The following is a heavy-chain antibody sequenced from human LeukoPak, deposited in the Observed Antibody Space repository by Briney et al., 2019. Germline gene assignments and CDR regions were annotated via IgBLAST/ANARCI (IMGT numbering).Heavy chain of an antibody. J-gene: IGHJ4*02. D-gene: IGHD6-13*01. CDR2: IYHSGST. V-gene: IGHV4-30-2*01. CDR3: ARHPRSAAAADY. Sequence: TSETLSLTCTVSGGSISSGGYYWSWIRQPPGKGLEWIGYIYHSGSTYYNPSLKSRVTISVDRSKNQFSLKLSSVTAADTAVYYCARHPRSAAAADYWGQGTPVTVSS. CDR1: GGSISSGGYY.